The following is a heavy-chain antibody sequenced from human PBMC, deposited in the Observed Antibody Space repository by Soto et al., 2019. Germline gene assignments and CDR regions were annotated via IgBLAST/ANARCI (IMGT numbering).Heavy chain of an antibody. V-gene: IGHV1-18*01. Sequence: ASVKVSCKASGYTFTSYGISWVRQAPGQGLEWMGWISAYNGKTNYAQKLQGRVNMTTDTSTSTAYMELRSLRSDDTAVYYCARGPRSLRGTIFGVVTYYYYYYGMDVWGQGTTVTVSS. J-gene: IGHJ6*02. D-gene: IGHD3-3*01. CDR3: ARGPRSLRGTIFGVVTYYYYYYGMDV. CDR2: ISAYNGKT. CDR1: GYTFTSYG.